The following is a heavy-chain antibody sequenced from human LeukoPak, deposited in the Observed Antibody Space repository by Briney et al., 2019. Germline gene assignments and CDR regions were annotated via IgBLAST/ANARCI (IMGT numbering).Heavy chain of an antibody. CDR1: GFPFSRFW. D-gene: IGHD2-2*01. V-gene: IGHV3-7*01. J-gene: IGHJ4*02. CDR2: VKHDGTET. CDR3: AVHCITISCHSPR. Sequence: GGSLRLTCRASGFPFSRFWMTWVRQTPGKGLEWVANVKHDGTETFLGDSMWGRLSVSRDNANNLLYLHLTNLKVEDTAVYYCAVHCITISCHSPRWGQGTLVTVSS.